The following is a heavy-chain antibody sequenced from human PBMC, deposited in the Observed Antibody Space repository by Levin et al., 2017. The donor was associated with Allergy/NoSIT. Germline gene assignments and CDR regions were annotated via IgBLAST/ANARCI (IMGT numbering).Heavy chain of an antibody. V-gene: IGHV3-7*01. Sequence: GGSLRLSCAASGFTFSSYWMSWVRQAPGKGLEWVANIKQDGGEKYYVDSVKDRFTISRDNAENSLYLQMNSLRAEDTAVYYCARDYRSQGGGRTFDYWGQGTLVTVSS. J-gene: IGHJ4*02. CDR1: GFTFSSYW. D-gene: IGHD2-15*01. CDR3: ARDYRSQGGGRTFDY. CDR2: IKQDGGEK.